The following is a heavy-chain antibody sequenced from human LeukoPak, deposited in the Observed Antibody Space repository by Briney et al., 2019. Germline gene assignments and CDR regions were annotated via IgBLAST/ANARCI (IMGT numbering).Heavy chain of an antibody. D-gene: IGHD6-13*01. J-gene: IGHJ5*02. V-gene: IGHV3-9*01. CDR3: AKDRSKGQQLVGGGWFDP. CDR1: GYTFYGKS. Sequence: SLRPSCAASGYTFYGKSMQWVRQPPGKGREGVSRIDWNRGRISYADSVEGRFNISRDNANTSMYLQMDSLRAEDTALYYCAKDRSKGQQLVGGGWFDPWGQGTLVTVSS. CDR2: IDWNRGRI.